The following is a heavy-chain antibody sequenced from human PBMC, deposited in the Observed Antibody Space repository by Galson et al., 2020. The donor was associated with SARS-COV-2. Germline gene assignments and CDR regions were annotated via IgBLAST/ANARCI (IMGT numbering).Heavy chain of an antibody. CDR1: GFTFTNYA. D-gene: IGHD1-26*01. Sequence: QLGESLKISCAASGFTFTNYAIHWVSQAPGKGLEWVAVISHDGRIEVYADSVKGRFTISRDNSENMLFLQMDSLRADDTAVYYCARDVSGGASDIWGQGTMVTVSS. CDR3: ARDVSGGASDI. V-gene: IGHV3-30*04. CDR2: ISHDGRIE. J-gene: IGHJ3*02.